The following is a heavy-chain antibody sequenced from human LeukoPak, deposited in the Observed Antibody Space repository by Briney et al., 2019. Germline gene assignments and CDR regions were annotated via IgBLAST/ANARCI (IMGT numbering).Heavy chain of an antibody. Sequence: SETLSLTCTVSGGSISSYYWTWIRQPPGKGLEWIGSIYYNGNTNYNPSLKSRVTMSVDTSKNHFSLKLTSVTAADTALYYCARHYYGSGRRDYWGQGTLVTVSS. D-gene: IGHD3-10*01. CDR2: IYYNGNT. CDR3: ARHYYGSGRRDY. J-gene: IGHJ4*02. CDR1: GGSISSYY. V-gene: IGHV4-59*08.